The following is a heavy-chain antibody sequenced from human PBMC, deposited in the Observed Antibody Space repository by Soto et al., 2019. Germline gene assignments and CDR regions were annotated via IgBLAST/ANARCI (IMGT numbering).Heavy chain of an antibody. J-gene: IGHJ4*02. D-gene: IGHD3-22*01. CDR2: IYYSGST. Sequence: QVQLQESGPGLVKPSETLSLTCTVSGGSISSYYWSWIRQPPGKGLEWIGYIYYSGSTNYNPYLKSRVTISVDTSKNQFSLKLSSVTAADTAVYYCARDYDSEFDYWGQGTLVTVSS. CDR3: ARDYDSEFDY. V-gene: IGHV4-59*01. CDR1: GGSISSYY.